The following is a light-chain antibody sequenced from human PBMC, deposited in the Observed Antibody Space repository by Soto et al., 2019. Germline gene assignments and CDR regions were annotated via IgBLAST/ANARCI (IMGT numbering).Light chain of an antibody. CDR1: QSINNW. CDR2: GAS. J-gene: IGKJ5*01. V-gene: IGKV1-9*01. Sequence: DVQMTQSPSSLSASVGDRVTITCRASQSINNWLAWYQQKPGRAPNLLIYGASNLQSGVPSRFGGSGSGTDFTLTISNLQPEDSATYYCQQLNAYPLTSGQGTRLEIK. CDR3: QQLNAYPLT.